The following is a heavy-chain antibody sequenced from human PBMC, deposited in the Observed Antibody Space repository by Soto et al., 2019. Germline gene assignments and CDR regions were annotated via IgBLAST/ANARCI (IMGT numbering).Heavy chain of an antibody. CDR2: LNSDASTI. J-gene: IGHJ3*02. V-gene: IGHV3-74*01. CDR1: GFTFSSYW. Sequence: EVQLVESGGGFVQAGGSLRLSCAASGFTFSSYWMHWVRQAPGKGLLWVTRLNSDASTINYADSVKGRFTISRDNARNILYLQMNSLRTDDTAVYYCARGGRTQLCSLLYNWGQGTTVTVSS. CDR3: ARGGRTQLCSLLYN. D-gene: IGHD1-1*01.